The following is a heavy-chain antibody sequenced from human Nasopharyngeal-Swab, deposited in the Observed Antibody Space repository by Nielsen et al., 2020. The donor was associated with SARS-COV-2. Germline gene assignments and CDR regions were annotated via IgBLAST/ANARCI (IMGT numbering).Heavy chain of an antibody. CDR3: ARAGDSSGWFPPYYFDY. Sequence: GESLNISCAASGFTVSSNYMSWVRQAPGKGLEWVSVIYSGGSTYYADSVKGRFTISRDNSKNTLYLQMNSLRAEDTAVYYCARAGDSSGWFPPYYFDYWGQGTLVTVSS. D-gene: IGHD6-19*01. J-gene: IGHJ4*02. CDR2: IYSGGST. V-gene: IGHV3-53*01. CDR1: GFTVSSNY.